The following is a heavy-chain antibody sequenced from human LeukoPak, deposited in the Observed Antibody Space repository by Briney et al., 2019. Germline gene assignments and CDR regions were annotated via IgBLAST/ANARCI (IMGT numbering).Heavy chain of an antibody. J-gene: IGHJ4*02. CDR2: IIPIFGTA. Sequence: SVKVSCKASGGTFSSYAISWVRQAPGQGLEWMGRIIPIFGTANYAQKFQGRVTITTDESTSTAYMELSSLRSEDTAVYYCARDPRYSSGWYGEFDYWGQGTLVTVSS. CDR3: ARDPRYSSGWYGEFDY. V-gene: IGHV1-69*05. D-gene: IGHD6-19*01. CDR1: GGTFSSYA.